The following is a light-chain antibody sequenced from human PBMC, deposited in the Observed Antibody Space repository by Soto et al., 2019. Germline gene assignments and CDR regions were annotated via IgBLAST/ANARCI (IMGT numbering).Light chain of an antibody. Sequence: EIVMTQSPATLSVSPWDSATLSCRASQSVSNNLAWYHQKPGQAPRVLIYGASIRATGVPARFSGSGSGTDFTLTISSLEPEAFAVYYCQQRSNWPPITFGQGTRLEIK. CDR3: QQRSNWPPIT. J-gene: IGKJ5*01. CDR2: GAS. V-gene: IGKV3-11*01. CDR1: QSVSNN.